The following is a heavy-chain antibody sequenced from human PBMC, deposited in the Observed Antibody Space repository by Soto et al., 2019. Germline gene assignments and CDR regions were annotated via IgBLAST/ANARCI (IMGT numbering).Heavy chain of an antibody. CDR2: TYYRGST. V-gene: IGHV4-30-4*01. Sequence: PSETLSRTXTVSGGSISSGDYYWNWIRQPPGKGLEWIGYTYYRGSTYYNPSLKSRVAISIDTSKNQFSLKLRSVTAADTAVYYCAGSITMIVVDPLRFDSWGQGTLFTLSS. CDR1: GGSISSGDYY. CDR3: AGSITMIVVDPLRFDS. J-gene: IGHJ4*02. D-gene: IGHD3-22*01.